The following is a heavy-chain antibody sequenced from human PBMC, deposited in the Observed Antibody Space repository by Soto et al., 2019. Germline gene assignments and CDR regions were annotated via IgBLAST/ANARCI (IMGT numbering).Heavy chain of an antibody. J-gene: IGHJ4*02. Sequence: QVQLVESGGGVVQPGRSLRLSCAASGFTFSSYAMYWVRQAPGKGLEWVSLISYDGSKKYSADSVKGRFTISRDNSKNTLYLQINSLRSEDTAMYYCARDHHYDSSGYHHFGYYFDYWGQGTPVTVSS. CDR2: ISYDGSKK. V-gene: IGHV3-30-3*01. CDR1: GFTFSSYA. D-gene: IGHD3-22*01. CDR3: ARDHHYDSSGYHHFGYYFDY.